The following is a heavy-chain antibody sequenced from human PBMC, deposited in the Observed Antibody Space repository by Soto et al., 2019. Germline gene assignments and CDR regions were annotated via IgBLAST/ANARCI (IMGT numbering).Heavy chain of an antibody. Sequence: QVQLVDSGGGVVQPGRSLRLSCAASGFTFSSYGMHWVRQAPGKGLEWVAVISYDGSNKYYADSVKGRFTISRDNSKNTLYLQMKRLRAEDKSVYYCAKVWCLRFGGPFDYWGQGTLVTVSS. V-gene: IGHV3-30*18. CDR2: ISYDGSNK. D-gene: IGHD2-21*02. J-gene: IGHJ4*02. CDR3: AKVWCLRFGGPFDY. CDR1: GFTFSSYG.